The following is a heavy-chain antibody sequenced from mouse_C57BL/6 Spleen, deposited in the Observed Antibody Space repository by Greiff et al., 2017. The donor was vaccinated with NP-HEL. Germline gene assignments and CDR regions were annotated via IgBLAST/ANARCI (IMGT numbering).Heavy chain of an antibody. CDR2: ISDGGSYT. Sequence: EVKLVESGGGLVKPGGSLKLSCAASGFTFSSYAMSWVRQTPEKRLEWVATISDGGSYTYSPDNVKGRFTISRDNANNNLYLQMSHLKSEDTAMYYCAREPQCLLVGDWYFDVWGTGTTVTVSS. D-gene: IGHD1-1*01. CDR1: GFTFSSYA. CDR3: AREPQCLLVGDWYFDV. V-gene: IGHV5-4*01. J-gene: IGHJ1*03.